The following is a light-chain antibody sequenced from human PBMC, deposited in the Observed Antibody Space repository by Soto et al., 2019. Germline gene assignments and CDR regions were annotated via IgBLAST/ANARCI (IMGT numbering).Light chain of an antibody. CDR3: CSYAGSYTFYV. V-gene: IGLV2-11*01. CDR2: DVS. CDR1: SSDVGGYNY. J-gene: IGLJ1*01. Sequence: QSVLTQPRSVSGSPGQSVTISCTGTSSDVGGYNYVSWYQQHPGKAPKLMIYDVSKRLSGVPDRFSGSKSGNTASLTISGLQAEDEADYNCCSYAGSYTFYVFGTGTKLTVL.